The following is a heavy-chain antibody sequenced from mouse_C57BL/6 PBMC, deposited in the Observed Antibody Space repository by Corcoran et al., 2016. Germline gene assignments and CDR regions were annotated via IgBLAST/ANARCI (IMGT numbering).Heavy chain of an antibody. J-gene: IGHJ1*03. D-gene: IGHD1-1*01. Sequence: EVQLQQSGPELVKPGASVKISCKASGYTFTDYYLNWVKQSHGKSLEWIGDINPNNGGTSYNQKFKGKATLTVDKSSSTAYMELRSLTSDDSAVYYCARNFGSSSGWYFDVWGTGTTVTVSS. CDR3: ARNFGSSSGWYFDV. CDR2: INPNNGGT. CDR1: GYTFTDYY. V-gene: IGHV1-26*01.